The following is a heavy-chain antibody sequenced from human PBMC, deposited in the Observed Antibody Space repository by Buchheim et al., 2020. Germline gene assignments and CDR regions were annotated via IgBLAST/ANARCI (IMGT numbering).Heavy chain of an antibody. Sequence: EVQLVESGGGLVQPGGSLRLSCAASGFTVSSNYMSWVRQAPGKGLEWVSIIFSGGSTYYADSVRGRFTISQDNSKNTLYLQMNSLRVEDTAVYYCSNWGSSGWYPNDWGQGTL. CDR3: SNWGSSGWYPND. CDR1: GFTVSSNY. J-gene: IGHJ4*02. V-gene: IGHV3-66*01. D-gene: IGHD6-19*01. CDR2: IFSGGST.